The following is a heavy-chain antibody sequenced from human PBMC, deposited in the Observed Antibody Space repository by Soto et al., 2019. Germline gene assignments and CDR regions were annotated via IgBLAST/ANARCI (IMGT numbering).Heavy chain of an antibody. CDR2: IIPIFGTA. V-gene: IGHV1-69*13. D-gene: IGHD2-21*02. Sequence: SVKVSCKASGGTFSSYAISWVRQAPGQGLEWMGGIIPIFGTANYAQKFQGRVTITADESTSTAYMELSSLRSEDTAVYYCASGIGCDCYDGIGVCAFDIWGQGTMVTVSS. CDR1: GGTFSSYA. J-gene: IGHJ3*02. CDR3: ASGIGCDCYDGIGVCAFDI.